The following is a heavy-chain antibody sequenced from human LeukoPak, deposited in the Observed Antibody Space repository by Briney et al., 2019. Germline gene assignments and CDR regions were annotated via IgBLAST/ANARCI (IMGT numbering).Heavy chain of an antibody. V-gene: IGHV3-30-3*01. J-gene: IGHJ3*02. CDR3: ARSPEPKYYYDSSGYYYRGRGAFDI. D-gene: IGHD3-22*01. CDR1: GFTFGNAW. CDR2: ISYDGSNK. Sequence: PGGSLRLSCAASGFTFGNAWMSWVRQAPGKGLEWVAVISYDGSNKYYADSVKGRFTISRDNSKNTLYLQMNSLRAEDTAVYYCARSPEPKYYYDSSGYYYRGRGAFDIWGQGTIVTVSS.